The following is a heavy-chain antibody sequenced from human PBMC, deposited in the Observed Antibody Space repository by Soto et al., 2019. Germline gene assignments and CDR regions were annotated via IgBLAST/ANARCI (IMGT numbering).Heavy chain of an antibody. D-gene: IGHD2-21*01. J-gene: IGHJ3*02. CDR1: GDSISSRDYY. V-gene: IGHV4-30-4*01. CDR3: ARRGDIVVLKNGFDI. Sequence: QVQLQESGPRLVKPSRTLSLTCTVSGDSISSRDYYWSWIRQSPGKGLEWIGYIYYTGTTFYNPSLKSRVTISVDTSKNQFSLKLTSVTAADTAVYYCARRGDIVVLKNGFDIWGQGTMVTVSS. CDR2: IYYTGTT.